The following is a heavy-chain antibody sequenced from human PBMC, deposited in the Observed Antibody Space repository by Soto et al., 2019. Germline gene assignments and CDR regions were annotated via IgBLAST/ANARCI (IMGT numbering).Heavy chain of an antibody. Sequence: QVQLVQSGAELKKPGSSVKVSCKASGDTFSGYPINWVRQAPGEGLEWMGRIIPVFGTTNDAQRFEGRVTFTADESTNTAYMELRCLLSEDTAVYYCARDGGFGELKDCGTGTLVTVSS. CDR3: ARDGGFGELKD. CDR2: IIPVFGTT. J-gene: IGHJ4*02. D-gene: IGHD3-10*01. V-gene: IGHV1-69*18. CDR1: GDTFSGYP.